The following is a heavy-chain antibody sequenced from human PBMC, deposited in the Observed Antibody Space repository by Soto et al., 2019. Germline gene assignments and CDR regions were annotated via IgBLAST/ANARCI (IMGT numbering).Heavy chain of an antibody. V-gene: IGHV3-21*02. CDR2: ISSNSAYI. CDR3: TRYASRDSSARGWFDP. Sequence: EVQLVESGGGLVKPGGSLRLSCAASGFTFRSFTMNWVRQAPGKGLEWVSTISSNSAYIYYTDALRGRFTISRDNAKNSLHLQMNSRSAEDTAVYYCTRYASRDSSARGWFDPWGPGTLVTVSS. J-gene: IGHJ5*02. CDR1: GFTFRSFT. D-gene: IGHD6-13*01.